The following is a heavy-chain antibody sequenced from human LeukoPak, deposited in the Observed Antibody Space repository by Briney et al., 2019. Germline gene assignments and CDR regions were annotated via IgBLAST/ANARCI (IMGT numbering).Heavy chain of an antibody. J-gene: IGHJ6*04. CDR3: ARDPRGYSYGYEMDV. CDR2: ISSSSSYI. Sequence: GGSLRLSCAASGFTFSSYWMNWVRQAPGKGLEWVSSISSSSSYIYYADSVKGRLTISRDNAKNSLYLQMNSLRAEDTAVYYCARDPRGYSYGYEMDVWGKGTTVTVSS. D-gene: IGHD5-18*01. CDR1: GFTFSSYW. V-gene: IGHV3-21*01.